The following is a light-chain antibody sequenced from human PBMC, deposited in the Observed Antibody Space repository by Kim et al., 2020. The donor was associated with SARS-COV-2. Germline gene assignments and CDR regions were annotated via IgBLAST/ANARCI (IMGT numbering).Light chain of an antibody. Sequence: TLPIPCTRGSGSIASNNVPWYQLRPGSAPTTVIYEDNQRPSGVPDRFSGSIDSSSNSASLTISGLKTEDEADYYCQSYDSSNPVVFGGGTKVTVL. CDR3: QSYDSSNPVV. CDR2: EDN. CDR1: SGSIASNN. V-gene: IGLV6-57*03. J-gene: IGLJ2*01.